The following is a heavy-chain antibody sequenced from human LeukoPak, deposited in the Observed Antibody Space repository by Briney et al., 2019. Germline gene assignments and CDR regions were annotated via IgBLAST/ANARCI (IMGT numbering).Heavy chain of an antibody. CDR2: ISSSSNYI. D-gene: IGHD2-2*01. CDR3: ATQHWFDP. V-gene: IGHV3-21*01. Sequence: GGSLRLSCAASGFSFSSYSMKWVRQAPGKGLEWVSSISSSSNYIYYADSVKGRFTISRDNAKNSLYLQMNSLRAEDTAVYYCATQHWFDPWGQGTLVTVSS. J-gene: IGHJ5*02. CDR1: GFSFSSYS.